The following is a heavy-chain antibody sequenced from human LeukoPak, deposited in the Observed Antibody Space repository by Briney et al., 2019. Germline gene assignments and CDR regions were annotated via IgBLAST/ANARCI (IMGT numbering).Heavy chain of an antibody. Sequence: SETLSLTCTVSGGSISSSSYYWGWGRQPPGKGLGWVGSIYYSGSTYYNPSLKSRVTISVDTSKTQFSLKLSSVTAADTAVYYCARARLTTVTTEFDYWGQGTLVTVSS. CDR1: GGSISSSSYY. D-gene: IGHD4-17*01. V-gene: IGHV4-39*01. CDR3: ARARLTTVTTEFDY. J-gene: IGHJ4*02. CDR2: IYYSGST.